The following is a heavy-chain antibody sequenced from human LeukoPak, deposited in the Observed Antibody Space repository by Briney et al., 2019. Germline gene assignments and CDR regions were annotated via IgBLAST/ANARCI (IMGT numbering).Heavy chain of an antibody. V-gene: IGHV3-7*03. CDR1: GFTFSNYW. CDR2: IKQDGSEK. Sequence: GGSLRLSCAASGFTFSNYWMSWVRQAPGKGLEWVANIKQDGSEKYYVDSVKGRFTISRDNAKNSLYLQMNSLRAEDTAVYYCAREMARLLWFGESLNNWFDPWGQGTLVTVSS. J-gene: IGHJ5*02. CDR3: AREMARLLWFGESLNNWFDP. D-gene: IGHD3-10*01.